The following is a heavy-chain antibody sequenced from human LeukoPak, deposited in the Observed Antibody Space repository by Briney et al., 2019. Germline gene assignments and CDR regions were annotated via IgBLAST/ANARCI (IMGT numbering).Heavy chain of an antibody. CDR2: IYYSGST. Sequence: SETLSLTCTVSGGSISSYYWSWIRQPPGKGLEWIGYIYYSGSTNYNPSLKSRVTISVDTSKNQFSLKLSSVTAADTAVYYCARDRYYYDSSGRFVDAFDIWGQGTMVTVSS. CDR1: GGSISSYY. J-gene: IGHJ3*02. CDR3: ARDRYYYDSSGRFVDAFDI. D-gene: IGHD3-22*01. V-gene: IGHV4-59*01.